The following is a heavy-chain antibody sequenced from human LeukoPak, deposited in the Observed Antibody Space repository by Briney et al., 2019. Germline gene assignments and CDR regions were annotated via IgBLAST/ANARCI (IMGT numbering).Heavy chain of an antibody. V-gene: IGHV3-23*01. CDR2: ITTTGGRT. CDR3: AKGMGASMSVLTAVRINYHYYGMDV. J-gene: IGHJ6*02. Sequence: GGSLRLSCAASGFSVSSCAMSWVRQAPGKGLEWISDITTTGGRTYYADFVKGRFTISKDTSKNALFLQMTSLRADDTAIYYCAKGMGASMSVLTAVRINYHYYGMDVWGQGTTVTVSS. D-gene: IGHD2-21*02. CDR1: GFSVSSCA.